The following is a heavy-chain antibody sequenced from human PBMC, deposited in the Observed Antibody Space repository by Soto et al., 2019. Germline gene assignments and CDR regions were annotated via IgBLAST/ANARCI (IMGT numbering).Heavy chain of an antibody. Sequence: VGSLILCCASSGLTSGPYCMTWVRPAPGRGLEWVSTISGSGFSTHYAESVQGRFTISRDNSKNSLYLQMRSLRAADTAVYFCAKGRPPLIPFDPWGQGTLVNVSS. CDR2: ISGSGFST. J-gene: IGHJ5*02. V-gene: IGHV3-23*01. CDR3: AKGRPPLIPFDP. CDR1: GLTSGPYC.